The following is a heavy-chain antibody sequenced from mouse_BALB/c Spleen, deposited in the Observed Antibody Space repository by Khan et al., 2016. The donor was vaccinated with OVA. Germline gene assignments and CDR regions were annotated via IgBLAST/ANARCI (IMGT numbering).Heavy chain of an antibody. Sequence: EVQLQQSGPELVKPGASVKISCKASGYSFTGYYMHWVKQSHVKSLEWIGRINPYNGATSYNQNFKDKASLTVDKSSRTAYMEVHSLTSEDSAVYYWARGGIYDYDFDYWGQGTTLTVSS. CDR3: ARGGIYDYDFDY. D-gene: IGHD2-4*01. J-gene: IGHJ2*01. CDR1: GYSFTGYY. CDR2: INPYNGAT. V-gene: IGHV1-26*01.